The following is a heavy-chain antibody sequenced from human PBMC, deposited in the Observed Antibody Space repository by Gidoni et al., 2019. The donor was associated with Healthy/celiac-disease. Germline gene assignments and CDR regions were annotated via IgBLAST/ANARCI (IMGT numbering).Heavy chain of an antibody. CDR1: GFTFSSYV. CDR2: IWYDGSNK. V-gene: IGHV3-33*01. D-gene: IGHD3-10*01. Sequence: QVQLVESGGGVVQPGGSLRLSCSASGFTFSSYVMHWVRQAPGKGLEWVAVIWYDGSNKYYADSVKGRFTISRDNSKNTLYLQMNSLRAEDTAVYYCARDRPGYYFDYWGQGTLVTVSS. J-gene: IGHJ4*02. CDR3: ARDRPGYYFDY.